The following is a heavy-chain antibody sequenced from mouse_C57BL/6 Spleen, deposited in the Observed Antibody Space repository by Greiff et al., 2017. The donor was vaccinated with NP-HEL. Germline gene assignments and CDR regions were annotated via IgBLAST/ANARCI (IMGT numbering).Heavy chain of an antibody. D-gene: IGHD1-1*01. Sequence: QVQLQQPGAELVKPGASVKLSCKASGYTFTSYWMQWVKQRPGQGLEWIGEIDPSDSYTNYNQKFKGKATLTVDTSSSTAYMQLSSLTSEDSAVYYCASYYGSSYGYYAMDYWGQGTSVTVSS. CDR2: IDPSDSYT. CDR1: GYTFTSYW. CDR3: ASYYGSSYGYYAMDY. V-gene: IGHV1-50*01. J-gene: IGHJ4*01.